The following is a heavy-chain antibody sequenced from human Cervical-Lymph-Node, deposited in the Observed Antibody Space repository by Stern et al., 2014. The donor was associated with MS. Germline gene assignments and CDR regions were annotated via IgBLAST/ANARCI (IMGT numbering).Heavy chain of an antibody. CDR1: GASITNKY. CDR3: ARDSVTADYFDY. Sequence: VHLVESGPGLVKPSETLSLTCAVSGASITNKYWTWIRQPPGKGLEWIGFVYNGRSTNYNPSLTSRVTISVDSSKNEVSLRLSSVTAADTAMYYCARDSVTADYFDYWGQGILVTVSS. V-gene: IGHV4-59*01. J-gene: IGHJ4*02. D-gene: IGHD1-20*01. CDR2: VYNGRST.